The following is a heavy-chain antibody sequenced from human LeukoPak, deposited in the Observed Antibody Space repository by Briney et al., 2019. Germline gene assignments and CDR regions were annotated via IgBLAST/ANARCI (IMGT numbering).Heavy chain of an antibody. J-gene: IGHJ6*03. CDR1: KFRFSDYG. V-gene: IGHV3-30*02. CDR3: AKDGVILAPGESWYMDV. CDR2: IRYDGTKT. D-gene: IGHD3-10*01. Sequence: GGSLRLSCSASKFRFSDYGMHWVRQAPGKGLEWVAFIRYDGTKTNYAESVRGRLTISRDNSKNTLYLQMNSLRADDTAVFYCAKDGVILAPGESWYMDVWGSGTPVTVSS.